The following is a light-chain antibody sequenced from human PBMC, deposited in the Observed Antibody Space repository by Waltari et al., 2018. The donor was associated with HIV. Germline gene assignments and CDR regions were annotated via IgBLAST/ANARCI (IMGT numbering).Light chain of an antibody. CDR1: SGSISSNY. CDR3: QSYDNNNPKV. CDR2: QDN. J-gene: IGLJ2*01. V-gene: IGLV6-57*04. Sequence: NFMLTHPHSVSESPGKTVTISCTRSSGSISSNYVQWYQKSQGSDPNIVIYQDNQRPSAVPDRFSGSIDSSANSASLTISGLKTEDEADYYCQSYDNNNPKVFGGGTKLTVL.